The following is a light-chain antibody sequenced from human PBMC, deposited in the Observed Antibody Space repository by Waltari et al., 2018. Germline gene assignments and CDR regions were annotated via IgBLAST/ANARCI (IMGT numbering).Light chain of an antibody. Sequence: QSVLTQPPSASGTPGQSVTISCSGRISNIGNHYVYCYQQLPGTAPKLLIYLTHQRPSGVPDRFSASNSGTSASLAISGLRFEDEADYYCATRDEGPTVVFGGGTKLTVL. CDR3: ATRDEGPTVV. V-gene: IGLV1-47*01. J-gene: IGLJ2*01. CDR1: ISNIGNHY. CDR2: LTH.